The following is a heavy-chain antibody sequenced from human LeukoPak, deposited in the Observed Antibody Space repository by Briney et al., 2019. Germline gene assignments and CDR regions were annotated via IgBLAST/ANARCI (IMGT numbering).Heavy chain of an antibody. CDR1: GGSFSGYY. Sequence: SETLSLTCAVYGGSFSGYYWSWIRQPPGKGLEWIGEINHSGSTNYNPSLKSRVTISVDTSKNQFSLKLSSVTAADTAVYYCARHPSSALDYWGQGTLVTVSS. J-gene: IGHJ4*02. CDR3: ARHPSSALDY. D-gene: IGHD6-25*01. CDR2: INHSGST. V-gene: IGHV4-34*01.